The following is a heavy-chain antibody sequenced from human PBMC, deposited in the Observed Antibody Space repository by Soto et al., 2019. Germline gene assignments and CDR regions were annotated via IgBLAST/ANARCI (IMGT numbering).Heavy chain of an antibody. D-gene: IGHD6-19*01. CDR1: GFTFSDYA. V-gene: IGHV3-30*03. CDR3: AEGGPQWVVTSDFTS. CDR2: VSHDGRNT. Sequence: VQLVESGGGVVQPGRSLRLSCAASGFTFSDYAMHWVRQAPGKGLEWVAVVSHDGRNTHYADSVKGRFTISRDSSRNTVSLKRTSLRAEDTAVYYWAEGGPQWVVTSDFTSWGKGALVTVSS. J-gene: IGHJ4*02.